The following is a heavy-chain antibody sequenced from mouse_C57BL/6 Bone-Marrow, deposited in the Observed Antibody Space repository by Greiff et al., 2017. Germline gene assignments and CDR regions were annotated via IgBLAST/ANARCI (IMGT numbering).Heavy chain of an antibody. CDR1: GYAFSSYW. CDR2: IYPGDGDT. D-gene: IGHD1-1*01. J-gene: IGHJ4*01. Sequence: VQLQQSGAELVKPGASVKISCKASGYAFSSYWMNWVKQRPGKGLEWIGQIYPGDGDTNYNQKFKGKATLTVDKSSSTAYMQLSSLTSEDSAVYYCAISLITTVVAHMDYWGQGTSVTVSS. V-gene: IGHV1-80*01. CDR3: AISLITTVVAHMDY.